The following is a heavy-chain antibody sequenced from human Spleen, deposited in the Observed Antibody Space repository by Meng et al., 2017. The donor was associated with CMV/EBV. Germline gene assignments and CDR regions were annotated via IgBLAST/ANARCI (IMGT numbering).Heavy chain of an antibody. CDR3: ATGHRITIFGVVRTDAFDI. Sequence: ASVKVSCKASGYTFTSYGISWVRQAPGQGLEWMGWISAYNGNTNYAQKLQGRVTMTTDTSTSTAYMELSSLRSEDTAVYYCATGHRITIFGVVRTDAFDIWGQGTMVTVS. J-gene: IGHJ3*02. D-gene: IGHD3-3*01. CDR1: GYTFTSYG. CDR2: ISAYNGNT. V-gene: IGHV1-18*01.